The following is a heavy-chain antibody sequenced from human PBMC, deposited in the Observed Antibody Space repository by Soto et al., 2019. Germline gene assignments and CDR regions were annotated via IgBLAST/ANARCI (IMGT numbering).Heavy chain of an antibody. D-gene: IGHD2-8*02. CDR3: ARGSASKSGHLWYFDL. CDR1: GFTFSSYS. J-gene: IGHJ2*01. CDR2: ISATTTYK. V-gene: IGHV3-21*01. Sequence: GGSLRLSCAASGFTFSSYSMNWVRQAPGRGLEWVSSISATTTYKYYAASVEGRFTISRDNAKNSLYLQTNGLGAEDTAVYYCARGSASKSGHLWYFDLWGRGTLVTVSS.